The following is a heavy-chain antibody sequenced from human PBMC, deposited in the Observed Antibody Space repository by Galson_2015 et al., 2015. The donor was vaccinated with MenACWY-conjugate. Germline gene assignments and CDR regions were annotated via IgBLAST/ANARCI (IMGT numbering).Heavy chain of an antibody. D-gene: IGHD1-26*01. J-gene: IGHJ4*02. CDR1: GLTFSSYA. V-gene: IGHV3-74*01. CDR2: INPGGSST. CDR3: AKSRGASFYFDS. Sequence: SLRLSCAASGLTFSSYAMNWVRQAPGKGLVWVSRINPGGSSTTYADSVKDRFTISRDNAKNTLYLQMNSLRPEDTAVFYCAKSRGASFYFDSWGQGTLVTVSS.